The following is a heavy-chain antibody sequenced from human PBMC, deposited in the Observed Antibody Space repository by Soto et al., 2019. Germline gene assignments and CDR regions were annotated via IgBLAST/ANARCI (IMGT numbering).Heavy chain of an antibody. D-gene: IGHD2-15*01. Sequence: ASVKVSCKASGYTFTSYGISWVRQAPGQGLEWMGWISAYNGNTNYAQKLQGRVTMTTNTYTSTAYMELRSLRSDDTAVYYCARDXPLGYCSGGSCVSWFDPWGQGTLVTVSS. V-gene: IGHV1-18*01. CDR3: ARDXPLGYCSGGSCVSWFDP. CDR1: GYTFTSYG. J-gene: IGHJ5*02. CDR2: ISAYNGNT.